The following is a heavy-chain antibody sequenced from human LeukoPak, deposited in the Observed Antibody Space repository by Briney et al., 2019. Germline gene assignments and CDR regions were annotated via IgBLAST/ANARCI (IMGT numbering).Heavy chain of an antibody. V-gene: IGHV3-23*01. Sequence: GGSLRLSCAASAFTFSDYYMSWFRQAPGKGLEWVSLISGTGGSTYYADSVKGRFTISRDNSKNTLYLQMNSLRAEDTAVYYCAKDYEPLVGVHRWGDWFDPWGQGTLVTVSS. CDR1: AFTFSDYY. D-gene: IGHD1-26*01. CDR3: AKDYEPLVGVHRWGDWFDP. J-gene: IGHJ5*02. CDR2: ISGTGGST.